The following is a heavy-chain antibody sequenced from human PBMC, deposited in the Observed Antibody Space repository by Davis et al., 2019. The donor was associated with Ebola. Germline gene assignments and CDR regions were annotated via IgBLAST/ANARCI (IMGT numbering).Heavy chain of an antibody. CDR3: ARDQLLAYCGGDCYPSYDAFDI. CDR2: INPNSGGT. CDR1: GYTFTGYY. D-gene: IGHD2-21*02. Sequence: ASVKVSCKASGYTFTGYYMHWVRQAPGQGLEWMGWINPNSGGTNYAQKFQGRVTMTRDTSTSTVYMELSSLRSEDTAVYYCARDQLLAYCGGDCYPSYDAFDIWGQGTMVTVSS. J-gene: IGHJ3*02. V-gene: IGHV1-2*02.